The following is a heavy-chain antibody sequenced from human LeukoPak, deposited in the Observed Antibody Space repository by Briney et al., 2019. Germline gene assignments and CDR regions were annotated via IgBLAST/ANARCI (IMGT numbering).Heavy chain of an antibody. D-gene: IGHD6-13*01. V-gene: IGHV4-34*01. CDR2: INHIGST. Sequence: SSETLSLTCAVYGGSFSAYYWSWIRQPPGKRLEWIGEINHIGSTNYNPSLKSRVTMSVDTSKNQFSLKLSSVTAADTAVYYCAREGQQLVPHYYMDVWGKGTTVTISS. CDR1: GGSFSAYY. J-gene: IGHJ6*03. CDR3: AREGQQLVPHYYMDV.